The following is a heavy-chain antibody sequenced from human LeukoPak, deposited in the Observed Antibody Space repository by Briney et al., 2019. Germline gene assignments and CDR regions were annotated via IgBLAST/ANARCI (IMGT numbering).Heavy chain of an antibody. CDR1: GGSFSGYY. J-gene: IGHJ4*02. CDR2: INHSGST. D-gene: IGHD1-26*01. Sequence: NASETLSLTCGVSGGSFSGYYWSWIRQPPGKGLEWIGQINHSGSTNYNPSLKSRVTISVDTSKNQFSLKLSSVTAADTAVYYCARVGPTIDWGQGTLVTVSS. V-gene: IGHV4-34*01. CDR3: ARVGPTID.